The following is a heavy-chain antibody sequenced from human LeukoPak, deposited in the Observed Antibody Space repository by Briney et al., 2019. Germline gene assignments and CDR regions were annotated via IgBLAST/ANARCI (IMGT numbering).Heavy chain of an antibody. J-gene: IGHJ4*02. Sequence: PGGSLRLSCVVSTFTFSDYWMSWVRQAPGKGLEWVANIKQDGSEKYYVDSVKGRFTISRDNAKNSLYLQMNSLRVEDTAVYYCAKNRLALNNWGQGTLVTASS. CDR1: TFTFSDYW. CDR2: IKQDGSEK. V-gene: IGHV3-7*03. CDR3: AKNRLALNN.